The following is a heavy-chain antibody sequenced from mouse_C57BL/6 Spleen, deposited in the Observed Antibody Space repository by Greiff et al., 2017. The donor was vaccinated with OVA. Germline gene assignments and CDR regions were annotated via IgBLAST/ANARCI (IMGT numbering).Heavy chain of an antibody. J-gene: IGHJ2*01. D-gene: IGHD4-1*01. CDR1: GYTFTDYY. V-gene: IGHV1-76*01. CDR2: IYPGSGNT. CDR3: ARSENWDGYYFDY. Sequence: QVQLQQSGAELVRPGASVKLSCKASGYTFTDYYINWVKQRPGQGLEWIARIYPGSGNTYYNEKFKGKATLTAEKSSSTAYMQLSSLTSEDSAVYFCARSENWDGYYFDYWGQGTTLTVSS.